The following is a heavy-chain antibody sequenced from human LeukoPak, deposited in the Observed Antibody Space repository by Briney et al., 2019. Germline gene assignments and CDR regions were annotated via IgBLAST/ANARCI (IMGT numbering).Heavy chain of an antibody. CDR3: ARDRGPYDFWSGYSPWFDP. Sequence: SETLSLTCTVSGGSISSGSYYWSWIRQPAGKGLDWIGRSYTSGSTNYNPSLKSRVTISVDTSKNQFSLKLSSVTASDTAVYYCARDRGPYDFWSGYSPWFDPWGQGTLVTVSS. V-gene: IGHV4-61*02. CDR1: GGSISSGSYY. D-gene: IGHD3-3*01. J-gene: IGHJ5*02. CDR2: SYTSGST.